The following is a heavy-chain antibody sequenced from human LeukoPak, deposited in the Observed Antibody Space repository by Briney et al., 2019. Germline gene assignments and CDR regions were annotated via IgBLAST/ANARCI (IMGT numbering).Heavy chain of an antibody. D-gene: IGHD3-10*01. J-gene: IGHJ6*03. V-gene: IGHV1-8*01. Sequence: GASVKVSCKASGYTFTSYDINWVRQATGQGLEWMGWMNPNSGNTGYAQKFQGRVTMTKNSSISTAYMELSSLRSEDTAVYYRARVHGRFGVLLGLYYMVVWGKGTTVTVSS. CDR2: MNPNSGNT. CDR3: ARVHGRFGVLLGLYYMVV. CDR1: GYTFTSYD.